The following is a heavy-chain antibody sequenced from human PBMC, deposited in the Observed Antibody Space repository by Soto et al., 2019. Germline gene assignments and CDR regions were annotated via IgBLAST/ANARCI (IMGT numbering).Heavy chain of an antibody. Sequence: QVQLVQSGAEVKKPGASVKVSCKASGYTFTSYGISWVRQAPGQGLEWMGWISAYNGNTNYAQKRQGRVTMTTDTSTSTAYMELRSLRSDDTAVYYCAREGRNRVATWINWFDPWGQGTLVTVSS. V-gene: IGHV1-18*01. CDR1: GYTFTSYG. CDR3: AREGRNRVATWINWFDP. D-gene: IGHD5-12*01. J-gene: IGHJ5*02. CDR2: ISAYNGNT.